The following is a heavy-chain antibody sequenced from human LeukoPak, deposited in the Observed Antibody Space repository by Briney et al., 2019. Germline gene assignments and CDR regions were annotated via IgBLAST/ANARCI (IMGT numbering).Heavy chain of an antibody. CDR2: IYPGDSDT. CDR1: GYSFTNYW. J-gene: IGHJ5*02. V-gene: IGHV5-51*01. D-gene: IGHD6-13*01. Sequence: GESLKISCKGSGYSFTNYWIGWVRQMPGKGLEWMGIIYPGDSDTRYSPSFEGQVTVSADKSINTAYLQWSSLKASDSAIYYCARSIVEAGTVYNWFDPWGQGTLVTVSS. CDR3: ARSIVEAGTVYNWFDP.